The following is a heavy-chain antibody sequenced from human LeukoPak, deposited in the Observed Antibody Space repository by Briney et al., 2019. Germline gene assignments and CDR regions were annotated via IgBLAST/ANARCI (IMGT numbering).Heavy chain of an antibody. V-gene: IGHV3-72*01. D-gene: IGHD1/OR15-1a*01. Sequence: GGSLSLSCAASGFTFSDHYMDWVRQAPGKGLEWVGRIRNKANSYTTEYAASVKGRFTFSRDESKNSLYLQMNSLKTEDTAVYYCSRIRTDSSGLYYWGQGTLVTVSS. CDR1: GFTFSDHY. J-gene: IGHJ4*02. CDR3: SRIRTDSSGLYY. CDR2: IRNKANSYTT.